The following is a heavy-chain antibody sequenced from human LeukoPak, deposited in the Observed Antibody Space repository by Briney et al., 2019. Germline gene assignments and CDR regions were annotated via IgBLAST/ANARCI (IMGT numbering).Heavy chain of an antibody. CDR3: ARDSDSYYYYGLDV. Sequence: GASVKVSCKASGYTFTNYVMNWVRQAPGQGLEWIGWINTNTGIPTYAQGFTGRFVFSLDTSVSTAYLQISSLKAEDTAIYYCARDSDSYYYYGLDVWGQGTTVTVSS. D-gene: IGHD3-22*01. V-gene: IGHV7-4-1*02. CDR2: INTNTGIP. J-gene: IGHJ6*02. CDR1: GYTFTNYV.